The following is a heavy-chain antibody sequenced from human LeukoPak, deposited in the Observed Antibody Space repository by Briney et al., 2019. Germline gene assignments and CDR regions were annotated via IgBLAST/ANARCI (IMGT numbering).Heavy chain of an antibody. Sequence: SETLSLTCAVSGASINSGAYSWTLIRQRPGEGLEFIGNISYTGNTYFNPSLKSRVAFSVDTSKSHFSLRLTSVTAADTAFYYCARLTPLYGLDYWGQGILVTVSS. V-gene: IGHV4-31*11. CDR1: GASINSGAYS. J-gene: IGHJ4*02. CDR3: ARLTPLYGLDY. CDR2: ISYTGNT. D-gene: IGHD2-2*02.